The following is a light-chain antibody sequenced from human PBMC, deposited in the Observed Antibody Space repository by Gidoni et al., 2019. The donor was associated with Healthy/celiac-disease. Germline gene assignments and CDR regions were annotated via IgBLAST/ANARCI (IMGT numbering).Light chain of an antibody. Sequence: EIVLTTSPGTLSLSPGERATLSCRASQSVSSSYLAWYQQKPGQAPSLLIYGASSRATGIPDRFSGSGSGTDFTLTISRLEPEDFAVYYCQQYGSSPRTFGQGTKVEIK. CDR1: QSVSSSY. J-gene: IGKJ1*01. CDR2: GAS. V-gene: IGKV3-20*01. CDR3: QQYGSSPRT.